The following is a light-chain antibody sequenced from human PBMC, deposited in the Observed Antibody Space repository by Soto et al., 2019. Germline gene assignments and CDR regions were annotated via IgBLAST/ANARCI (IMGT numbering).Light chain of an antibody. CDR3: QHRYNWPPT. J-gene: IGKJ1*01. V-gene: IGKV3-11*01. CDR2: DAS. CDR1: QYVSSF. Sequence: EIVLTQSPATLSLSPGGRATLSCRASQYVSSFLAWYQQKAGQAPRLLIYDASHRATGIPARFSGSGSGTDFTLTINSLEPEDSELYYCQHRYNWPPTFGQGTKVDIK.